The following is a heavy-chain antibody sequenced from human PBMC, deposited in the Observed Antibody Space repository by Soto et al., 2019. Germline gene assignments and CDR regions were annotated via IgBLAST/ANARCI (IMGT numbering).Heavy chain of an antibody. CDR1: GGSISSGDYY. CDR3: AREIDNSKYYLDSYGMDV. D-gene: IGHD3-22*01. J-gene: IGHJ6*04. Sequence: SETLSLTCTVSGGSISSGDYYWSWIRQPPGKGLEWIGYIYNSGSTYYNPSLKSRVTISVDTSKNQFSLKLSSVTAADPAAYYCAREIDNSKYYLDSYGMDVGGKGATVTVSS. CDR2: IYNSGST. V-gene: IGHV4-30-4*01.